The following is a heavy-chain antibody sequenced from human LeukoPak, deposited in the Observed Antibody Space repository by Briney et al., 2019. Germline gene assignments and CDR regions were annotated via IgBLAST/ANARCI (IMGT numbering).Heavy chain of an antibody. V-gene: IGHV3-30*18. CDR2: ISYDGSSK. CDR1: GFTFSSYG. D-gene: IGHD4-17*01. J-gene: IGHJ5*02. Sequence: PGGSLRLSCAASGFTFSSYGMHWVRQAPGKGLEWVAVISYDGSSKYYADSVKGRFTISRDNSKNTLYLQMNSLRAEDTAVYYCAKDTVTTFDPWGQGTLVTVSS. CDR3: AKDTVTTFDP.